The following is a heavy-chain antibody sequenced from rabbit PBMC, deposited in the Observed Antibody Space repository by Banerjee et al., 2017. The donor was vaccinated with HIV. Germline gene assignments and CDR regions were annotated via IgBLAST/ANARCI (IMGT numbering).Heavy chain of an antibody. CDR1: GFSFSSSYW. Sequence: QEQLVESGGGLVQPEGSLTLTCTASGFSFSSSYWICWVRQAPGKGLEWIACIRTGDGGTYYATWAVGRFTISKTSSTTVTLQMTSLTAADTATYFCAGDQGGSSVTDSYFNLWGPSTLVTVS. D-gene: IGHD8-1*01. J-gene: IGHJ4*01. CDR2: IRTGDGGT. V-gene: IGHV1S45*01. CDR3: AGDQGGSSVTDSYFNL.